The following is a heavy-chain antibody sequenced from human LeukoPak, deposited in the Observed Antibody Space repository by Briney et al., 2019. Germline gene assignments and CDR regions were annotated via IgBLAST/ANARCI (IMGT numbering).Heavy chain of an antibody. Sequence: GGSQRLSCAASGFTFTSYAMSWARLAPGEGMEWVSSISGGGGSTYYADSVKGRFTISRDNSKNTLYLQMNSLRAEDTAVYYCAKDHGSQRPAEYFQHWGQGTLVTVSS. D-gene: IGHD1-26*01. CDR3: AKDHGSQRPAEYFQH. V-gene: IGHV3-23*01. CDR1: GFTFTSYA. CDR2: ISGGGGST. J-gene: IGHJ1*01.